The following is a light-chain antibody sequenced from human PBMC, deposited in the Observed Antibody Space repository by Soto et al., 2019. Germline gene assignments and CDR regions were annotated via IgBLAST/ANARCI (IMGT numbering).Light chain of an antibody. CDR1: SSDIGVYNR. J-gene: IGLJ1*01. CDR3: SLYRGSTTLV. V-gene: IGLV2-18*01. Sequence: QSVLTQPPSVSGSPGQSVTICCTGTSSDIGVYNRVSWYQQPPGTTPKLMIYEVSNRPSAVSDRFSGSTAGNTASMTISWRHDDYEADYYYSLYRGSTTLVFGTTTKVTV. CDR2: EVS.